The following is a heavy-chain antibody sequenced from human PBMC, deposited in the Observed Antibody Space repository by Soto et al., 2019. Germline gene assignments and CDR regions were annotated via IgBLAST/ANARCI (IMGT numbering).Heavy chain of an antibody. CDR2: IIPIFGTA. Sequence: QVQLVQSGAEVKKPGSSVKVSCKASGGTFSSYAISWVRQAPGQGLEWMGGIIPIFGTANYAQKFQGRVTITADKATSTAYMELSRLSSEDTAVYYWARDRSLAARRLPVGWFDPWGQGTLVTVSS. CDR3: ARDRSLAARRLPVGWFDP. D-gene: IGHD6-6*01. J-gene: IGHJ5*02. CDR1: GGTFSSYA. V-gene: IGHV1-69*06.